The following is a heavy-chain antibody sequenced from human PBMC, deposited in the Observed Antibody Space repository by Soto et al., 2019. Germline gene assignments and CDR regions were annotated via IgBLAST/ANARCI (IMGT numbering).Heavy chain of an antibody. J-gene: IGHJ6*02. CDR2: IYYSGST. Sequence: KPSETLSLTCTVSGGSVSSGSYYWSWIRQPPGKGLEWIGYIYYSGSTNYNPSLKSRVTISVDTSKNQFSLKLSSVTAADTAVYYCARDPLLYYYDSSGYRPLGMDVWGQGTTVTVSS. D-gene: IGHD3-22*01. CDR3: ARDPLLYYYDSSGYRPLGMDV. V-gene: IGHV4-61*01. CDR1: GGSVSSGSYY.